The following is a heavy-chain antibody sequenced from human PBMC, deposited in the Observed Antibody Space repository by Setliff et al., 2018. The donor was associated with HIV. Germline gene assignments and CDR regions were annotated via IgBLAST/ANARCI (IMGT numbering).Heavy chain of an antibody. CDR3: ASARIPTGGTSTSLDF. CDR2: ISYDGSRV. Sequence: PGGSLRLSCVASGFTFSTFAMHWVRQAPGKGLEWVSSISYDGSRVSYADSVKGRFTISRDDSKNTVFLQLDTLRREDTAVYYCASARIPTGGTSTSLDFWGQGALVTVSS. V-gene: IGHV3-30*17. D-gene: IGHD1-1*01. J-gene: IGHJ4*02. CDR1: GFTFSTFA.